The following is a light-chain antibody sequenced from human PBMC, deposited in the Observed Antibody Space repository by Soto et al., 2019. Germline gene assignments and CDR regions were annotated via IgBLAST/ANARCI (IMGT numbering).Light chain of an antibody. CDR3: AAWDDSLSGPA. Sequence: QAVLTQPPSASGTPGQRVTISCSGSSSNIGSNYVYWYQQLPGTAPKLLIYRNNQRPSGVPDRFSGSKSGTSASLAISGLRSEDEADYYCAAWDDSLSGPAIGGGTKVTVL. CDR1: SSNIGSNY. V-gene: IGLV1-47*01. CDR2: RNN. J-gene: IGLJ2*01.